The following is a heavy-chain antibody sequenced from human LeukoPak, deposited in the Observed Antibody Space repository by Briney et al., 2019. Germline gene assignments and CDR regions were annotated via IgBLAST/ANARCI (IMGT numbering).Heavy chain of an antibody. J-gene: IGHJ4*02. D-gene: IGHD3-9*01. V-gene: IGHV5-51*01. CDR2: IYPGDSET. CDR3: ARQGEYDIRNGYFDY. Sequence: GESLKISCKGSGYIFTNYWIGWVRQMPGKGLEWVGIIYPGDSETRYSPSFQGQVTISVDKSITTAYLQWSSLKASDTAIYYCARQGEYDIRNGYFDYWGQGTLVTVSS. CDR1: GYIFTNYW.